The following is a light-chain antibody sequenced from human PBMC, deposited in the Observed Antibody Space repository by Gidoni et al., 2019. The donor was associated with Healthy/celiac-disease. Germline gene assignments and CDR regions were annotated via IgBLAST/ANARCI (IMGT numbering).Light chain of an antibody. CDR1: QGIRND. J-gene: IGKJ1*01. Sequence: DIQMTQSPSSLSASVGDRVTITCRASQGIRNDLGWYQQKPGKAPKRLIYAASSGSGTEFTLTISSLQPEDFATYYCLQHNSYPWTFGQGTKVEIK. V-gene: IGKV1-17*01. CDR2: AAS. CDR3: LQHNSYPWT.